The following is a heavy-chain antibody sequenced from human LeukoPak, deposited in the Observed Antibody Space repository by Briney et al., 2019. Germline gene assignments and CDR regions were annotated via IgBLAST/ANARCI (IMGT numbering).Heavy chain of an antibody. Sequence: SETLSLTCAVYGGSFSGYYWSWIRQPPGKGLEWIGEINHSGSTNYNPSLKSRVTISVDTSKNQFSLKLSSVTAADTAVYYCARSRRGWFDPWGQGTPVTVPS. V-gene: IGHV4-34*01. J-gene: IGHJ5*02. D-gene: IGHD3-10*01. CDR1: GGSFSGYY. CDR3: ARSRRGWFDP. CDR2: INHSGST.